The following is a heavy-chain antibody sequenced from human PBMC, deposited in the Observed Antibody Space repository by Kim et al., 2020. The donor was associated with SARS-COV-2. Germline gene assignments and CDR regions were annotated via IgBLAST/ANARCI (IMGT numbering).Heavy chain of an antibody. CDR3: VRSRCYLPVWGH. Sequence: GGSLRLSCAASGFTSSDDYMSWIRQAPGKGLEWVSYISNSGSTKYYAGSVKGRFTISRDNAKKSLYLQMNSLRVEDTAVYFCVRSRCYLPVWGHGGQGTL. V-gene: IGHV3-11*01. CDR2: ISNSGSTK. D-gene: IGHD3-10*01. J-gene: IGHJ4*02. CDR1: GFTSSDDY.